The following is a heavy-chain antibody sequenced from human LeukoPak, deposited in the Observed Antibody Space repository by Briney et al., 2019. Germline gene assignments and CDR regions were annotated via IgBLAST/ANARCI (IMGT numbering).Heavy chain of an antibody. CDR2: IYYSGST. CDR1: GGSISSSSYY. J-gene: IGHJ4*02. V-gene: IGHV4-39*07. D-gene: IGHD5-24*01. Sequence: PSETLSLTCTVSGGSISSSSYYWGWIRQPPGKGVEWIGSIYYSGSTYYNPSLKSRVTISVDTSKNQFSLKLSSVTAADTAVYYCARVSRLNGYNTFDYWGQGTLVTVSS. CDR3: ARVSRLNGYNTFDY.